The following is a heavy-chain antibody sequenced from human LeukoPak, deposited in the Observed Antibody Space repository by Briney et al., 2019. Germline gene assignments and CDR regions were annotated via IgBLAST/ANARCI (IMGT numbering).Heavy chain of an antibody. CDR3: ACRAMEASLLEDADDT. V-gene: IGHV3-48*04. J-gene: IGHJ3*02. D-gene: IGHD1-1*01. CDR1: GFTFSTIS. Sequence: GGSLRLSCEASGFTFSTISMNWVRQAPGKGLEWISYISSASDSIHYADSVKGRFTISRDNDKHSLYLQMPSLTVDDTAIYSCACRAMEASLLEDADDTWGQGTMVTVSS. CDR2: ISSASDSI.